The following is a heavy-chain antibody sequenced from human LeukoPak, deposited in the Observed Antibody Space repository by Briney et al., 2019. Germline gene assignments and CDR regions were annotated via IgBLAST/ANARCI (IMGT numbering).Heavy chain of an antibody. CDR2: TSSSSSYI. Sequence: GGSLRLSCAASGFTFSSYSMNWVRQAPGKGLEWVSSTSSSSSYIYYADSVKGRFTISRDNAKNSLYLQMNSLRAEDTAVYYCARELGGLLWFGDWGQGTLVTVSS. D-gene: IGHD3-10*01. CDR1: GFTFSSYS. J-gene: IGHJ4*02. V-gene: IGHV3-21*01. CDR3: ARELGGLLWFGD.